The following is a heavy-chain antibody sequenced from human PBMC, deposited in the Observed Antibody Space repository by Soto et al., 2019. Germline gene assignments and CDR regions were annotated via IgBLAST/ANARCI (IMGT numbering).Heavy chain of an antibody. CDR2: ISAYNGNT. D-gene: IGHD3-22*01. J-gene: IGHJ6*02. Sequence: ASVKVSCKASGYTFTSYGISWVRQAPGQGLEWMGWISAYNGNTNYAQKLQGRVTMTTDTSTSTAYMELSSLRSDDTAVYYCARGGYYDSSGYSPGDTDYYYYYGMDVWGQGTTVTVAS. V-gene: IGHV1-18*01. CDR3: ARGGYYDSSGYSPGDTDYYYYYGMDV. CDR1: GYTFTSYG.